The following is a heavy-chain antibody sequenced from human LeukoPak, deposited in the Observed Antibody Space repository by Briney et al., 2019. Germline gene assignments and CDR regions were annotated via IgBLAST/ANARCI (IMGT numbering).Heavy chain of an antibody. V-gene: IGHV3-21*01. Sequence: GGSLRLSCAASGFTFSSYSMNWVRQAPGKGLEWVSSISSSSSYIYYADSVKGRFTISRDNAKNSLDLQMNSLRAEDTAVYYCAREVSSRAVAGLCHWGQGTLVTVSS. J-gene: IGHJ4*02. D-gene: IGHD6-19*01. CDR1: GFTFSSYS. CDR3: AREVSSRAVAGLCH. CDR2: ISSSSSYI.